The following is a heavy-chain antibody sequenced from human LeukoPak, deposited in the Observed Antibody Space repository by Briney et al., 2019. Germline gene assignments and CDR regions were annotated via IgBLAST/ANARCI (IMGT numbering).Heavy chain of an antibody. CDR2: INHSGST. D-gene: IGHD3-22*01. CDR1: GGSFSGYY. CDR3: ARGGDYYDSSGPRYNWFDP. J-gene: IGHJ5*02. Sequence: PSETLSLTCAVYGGSFSGYYWSWIRQPPGKGLEWIGEINHSGSTNYNPSLKSRVTISVDTSKNQFSLKLSSVTAADTAVYYCARGGDYYDSSGPRYNWFDPWGQGTLVTVSS. V-gene: IGHV4-34*01.